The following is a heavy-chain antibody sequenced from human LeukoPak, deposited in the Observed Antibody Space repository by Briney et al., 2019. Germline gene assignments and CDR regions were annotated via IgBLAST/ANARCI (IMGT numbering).Heavy chain of an antibody. CDR1: GGSISSHY. CDR3: AREVELARPFDS. J-gene: IGHJ4*02. CDR2: MPNTGST. D-gene: IGHD5-24*01. V-gene: IGHV4-4*07. Sequence: SETLSLTCTVSGGSISSHYWTWIRQPAGKGLEWIGRMPNTGSTNYNPSLKSRVTMSIDTSKNQFSLKLSSVTAADTAVYYCAREVELARPFDSWGQGTLVTVSS.